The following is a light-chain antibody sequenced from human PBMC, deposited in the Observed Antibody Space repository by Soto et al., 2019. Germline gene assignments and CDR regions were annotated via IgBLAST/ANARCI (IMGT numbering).Light chain of an antibody. CDR1: SSDVGGYIY. Sequence: QLVLTQPASVSGSPGQSITISCTGTSSDVGGYIYVSWYQQHPGKAPKLMIYDVSNRPSGVSYRFSGSKSGNTASLTISGLQAEDEADYYCSSYTRSSTLVFGGGTKLTVL. CDR2: DVS. J-gene: IGLJ2*01. V-gene: IGLV2-14*01. CDR3: SSYTRSSTLV.